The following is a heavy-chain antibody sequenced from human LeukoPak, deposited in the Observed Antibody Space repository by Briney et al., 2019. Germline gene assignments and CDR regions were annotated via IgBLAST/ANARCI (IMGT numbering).Heavy chain of an antibody. Sequence: SETLSLTCAVYGGSFSGYYWSWIRQPPGKGLEWIGEINHSGSTNYNPSLKSRVTISVDTSKNQFSLKLSSVTAADTAVYYCASATTLPLYSSSSANHNNLDYWGQGTLVTVSS. CDR1: GGSFSGYY. CDR3: ASATTLPLYSSSSANHNNLDY. J-gene: IGHJ4*02. V-gene: IGHV4-34*01. D-gene: IGHD6-6*01. CDR2: INHSGST.